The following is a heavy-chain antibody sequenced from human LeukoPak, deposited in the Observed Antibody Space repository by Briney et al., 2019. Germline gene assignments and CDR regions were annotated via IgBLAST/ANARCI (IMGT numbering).Heavy chain of an antibody. V-gene: IGHV1-18*01. J-gene: IGHJ4*02. CDR2: ISAYNGNT. Sequence: ASVKVSCKASDYTFTSYGISWVRQAPGQGLEWMGWISAYNGNTNYAQKLQGRVTMTTDTSTSTAYMELRSLRSDDTAVYYCARVGPLTTVTTFGYFDYWGQGTLVTVSS. CDR3: ARVGPLTTVTTFGYFDY. CDR1: DYTFTSYG. D-gene: IGHD4-17*01.